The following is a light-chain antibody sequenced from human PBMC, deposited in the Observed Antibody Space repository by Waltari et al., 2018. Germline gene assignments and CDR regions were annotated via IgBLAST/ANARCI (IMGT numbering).Light chain of an antibody. CDR3: QQYNNYWT. V-gene: IGKV1-5*03. J-gene: IGKJ1*01. CDR1: QSISSW. CDR2: KAS. Sequence: DIQMTQFTSTLSAAVADRVTITCRTSQSISSWLAWYQQKPGTAPKLLSYKASSLESGVPSRFSGSGSGTEFTLTISSLQPDDSATYYCQQYNNYWTFGQGTKVEIK.